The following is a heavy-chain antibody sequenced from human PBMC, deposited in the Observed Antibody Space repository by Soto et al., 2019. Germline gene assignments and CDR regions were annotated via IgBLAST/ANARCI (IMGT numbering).Heavy chain of an antibody. CDR1: GFTFSSYA. CDR3: AKDHVFLWFGEPGGCFDP. D-gene: IGHD3-10*01. Sequence: EVQLLESGGGLVQPGGSLRLSCAASGFTFSSYAMSWVRQAPGKGLEWVSAISGSGGSTYYADSVKGRFTISRDNSKNTLYLQMNSLRVEDTAVYYCAKDHVFLWFGEPGGCFDPWGQGTLVTVSS. V-gene: IGHV3-23*01. J-gene: IGHJ5*02. CDR2: ISGSGGST.